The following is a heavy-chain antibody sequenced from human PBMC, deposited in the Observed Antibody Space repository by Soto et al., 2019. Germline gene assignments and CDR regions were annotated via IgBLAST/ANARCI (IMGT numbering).Heavy chain of an antibody. J-gene: IGHJ6*02. CDR2: IWYDGSNK. CDR3: AKDYYYGSGSPTYYYYYGMDV. V-gene: IGHV3-33*06. CDR1: GFTFSSYG. Sequence: GGSLRLSCAASGFTFSSYGMHWVHQAPGKGLEWVAEIWYDGSNKYYADSVKGRFTISRDNSENTLYQQMNSQRAEDTAVYYGAKDYYYGSGSPTYYYYYGMDVWGQGTTVTVSS. D-gene: IGHD3-10*01.